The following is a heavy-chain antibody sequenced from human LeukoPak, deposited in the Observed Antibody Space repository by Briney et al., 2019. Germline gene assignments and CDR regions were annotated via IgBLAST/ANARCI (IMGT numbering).Heavy chain of an antibody. V-gene: IGHV5-10-1*01. Sequence: GESLKISCKGSGYSFTSYWIGWVRQMPGKGLEWMGRIDPSDSYTNYSPSFQGHVTISADKSISTAYLQWSSLKASDTAMYYCARAGIGTMVRGVFDPWGQGTLVTVSS. CDR1: GYSFTSYW. D-gene: IGHD3-10*01. CDR2: IDPSDSYT. CDR3: ARAGIGTMVRGVFDP. J-gene: IGHJ5*02.